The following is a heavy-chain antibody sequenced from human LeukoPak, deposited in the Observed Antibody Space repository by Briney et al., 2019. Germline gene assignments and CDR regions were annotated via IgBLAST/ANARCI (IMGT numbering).Heavy chain of an antibody. CDR1: GGSISSSTYY. D-gene: IGHD6-25*01. CDR3: ARDPSSGDRPEDWFDP. J-gene: IGHJ5*02. V-gene: IGHV4-39*07. CDR2: IYYSGST. Sequence: PSETLSLTCTVSGGSISSSTYYWGWIRQPPGKGLEWIGSIYYSGSTYYNPSLKSRVTISVDTSKNQFSLKLSSVTAADTAVYYCARDPSSGDRPEDWFDPWGQGTLVTVSS.